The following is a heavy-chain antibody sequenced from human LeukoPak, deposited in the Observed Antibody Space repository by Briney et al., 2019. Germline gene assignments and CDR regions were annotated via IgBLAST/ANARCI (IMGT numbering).Heavy chain of an antibody. CDR2: IYTSGST. D-gene: IGHD3-22*01. CDR1: GGSISSYY. CDR3: ASGSYDSSGYYLNY. J-gene: IGHJ4*02. Sequence: NPSETLSLTCTVSGGSISSYYWSWIRQPAGKGLEWIGRIYTSGSTNYNPSLKSRVTMSVDTSKNQFSLKLSSVTAADTAVYYCASGSYDSSGYYLNYWGQGTLVTVSS. V-gene: IGHV4-4*07.